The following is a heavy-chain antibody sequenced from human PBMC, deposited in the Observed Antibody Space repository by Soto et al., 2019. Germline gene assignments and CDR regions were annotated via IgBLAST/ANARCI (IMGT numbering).Heavy chain of an antibody. CDR2: INPDGSRT. V-gene: IGHV3-74*01. Sequence: EVQLVESGGGLVQPGGSLRLSCAASKFTFTSYWMHWVRQAPGKGLMWVSRINPDGSRTTYADSVKGRFTISRDNAKNTVFLQMNSLRVEDTAVYYCARVASGSYDWIDPWGQRSLVTVSS. CDR3: ARVASGSYDWIDP. J-gene: IGHJ5*02. D-gene: IGHD1-26*01. CDR1: KFTFTSYW.